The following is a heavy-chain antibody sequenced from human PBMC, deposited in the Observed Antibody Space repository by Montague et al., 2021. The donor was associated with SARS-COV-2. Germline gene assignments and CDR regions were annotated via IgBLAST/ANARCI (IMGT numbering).Heavy chain of an antibody. CDR2: IYYSGST. J-gene: IGHJ6*02. V-gene: IGHV4-31*03. D-gene: IGHD3-3*01. CDR1: GGSISSGGYY. CDR3: ARVLSHRAISGMVIINGMDV. Sequence: TLSLTCTVSGGSISSGGYYWSWIRQHPGKGLEWIGYIYYSGSTYYNPSLKSRVTISVDTSKNQFSLKLSPVTAADTAVYYCARVLSHRAISGMVIINGMDVWGQGTTVTVSS.